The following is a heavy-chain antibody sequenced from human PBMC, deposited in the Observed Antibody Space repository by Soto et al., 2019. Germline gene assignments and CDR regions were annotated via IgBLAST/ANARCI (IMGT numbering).Heavy chain of an antibody. D-gene: IGHD6-13*01. Sequence: GGSLRLSCAASGFTFSNAWMSWVRQAPGKGLEWVGRIKSKTDGGTTDYAAPVKGRFTISRDDSKNTLYLQMNSLRAEDTAVYYCAKDLRSSSGYYYYYYGMDVWGQGTTVTVSS. CDR3: AKDLRSSSGYYYYYYGMDV. J-gene: IGHJ6*02. CDR2: IKSKTDGGTT. V-gene: IGHV3-15*01. CDR1: GFTFSNAW.